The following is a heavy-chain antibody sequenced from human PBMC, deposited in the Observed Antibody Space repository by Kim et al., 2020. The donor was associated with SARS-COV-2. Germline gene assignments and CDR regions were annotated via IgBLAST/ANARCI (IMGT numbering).Heavy chain of an antibody. CDR2: IYSGGST. V-gene: IGHV3-66*01. J-gene: IGHJ4*02. CDR1: GFTVSSNY. Sequence: GGSLRLSCAASGFTVSSNYMSWVRQAPGKGLESVSVIYSGGSTYYADSVKGRFTISRDNSKNTLYLQMNSLRAEDTAVYYCARCRRAGGSYYFDYWGQGTLVTVSS. CDR3: ARCRRAGGSYYFDY. D-gene: IGHD1-26*01.